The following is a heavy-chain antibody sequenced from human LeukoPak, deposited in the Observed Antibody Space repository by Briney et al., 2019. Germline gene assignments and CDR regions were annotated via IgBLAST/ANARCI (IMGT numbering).Heavy chain of an antibody. J-gene: IGHJ4*02. CDR3: ARHEGYSYDVRNPNYFDY. CDR1: GFTFSSYW. D-gene: IGHD5-18*01. Sequence: GGSLRLSCAASGFTFSSYWMSWVRQAPGKGLEWVGRTRNKANSYTTEYAASVKGRFTISRDDSKNSLYLQMNSLKTEDTAVYYCARHEGYSYDVRNPNYFDYWGQGTLVTVSS. CDR2: TRNKANSYTT. V-gene: IGHV3-72*01.